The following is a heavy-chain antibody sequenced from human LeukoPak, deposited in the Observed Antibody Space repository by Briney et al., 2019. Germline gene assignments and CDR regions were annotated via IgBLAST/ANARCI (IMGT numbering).Heavy chain of an antibody. CDR2: ISYDGSNK. J-gene: IGHJ4*02. CDR3: ARDGPTFGGVIVMGIDY. CDR1: GCTFSSYA. D-gene: IGHD3-16*02. V-gene: IGHV3-30-3*01. Sequence: GRSLRLSCAASGCTFSSYAMHWVRQAPGKGLEWVAVISYDGSNKYYADSVKGRFTISRDNSKNTLYLQMNSLRAEDTAVYYCARDGPTFGGVIVMGIDYWGQGTLVTVSS.